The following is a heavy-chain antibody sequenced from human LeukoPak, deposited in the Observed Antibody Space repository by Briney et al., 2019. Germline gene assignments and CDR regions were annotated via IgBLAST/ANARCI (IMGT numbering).Heavy chain of an antibody. J-gene: IGHJ6*02. CDR1: GGTFSSYA. V-gene: IGHV1-69*04. Sequence: ASVKVSCKASGGTFSSYAISWVRQAPGQGLEWMGRIIPILGIANYAQKFQGRVTITADKSTSTAYMELSSLRSEDTAVYYCARGPYYYDSSGYNENYYGMDVWGQGTTVTVSS. D-gene: IGHD3-22*01. CDR2: IIPILGIA. CDR3: ARGPYYYDSSGYNENYYGMDV.